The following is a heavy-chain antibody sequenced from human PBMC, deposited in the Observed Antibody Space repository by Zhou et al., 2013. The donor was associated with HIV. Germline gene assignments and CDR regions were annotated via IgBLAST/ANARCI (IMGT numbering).Heavy chain of an antibody. CDR1: GYTFTSYG. V-gene: IGHV1-18*01. D-gene: IGHD3-10*01. CDR3: VRVGTKKSGSGTTPMGAYDV. CDR2: ISAYNGNT. J-gene: IGHJ3*01. Sequence: QVQLVQSGAEVKKPGASVKVSCKASGYTFTSYGISWVRQAPGQGLEWMGWISAYNGNTNYAQKLQGRVTMTTDTSTSTAYMELRSLRSDDTAVYYCVRVGTKKSGSGTTPMGAYDVWGQGAMGHRLF.